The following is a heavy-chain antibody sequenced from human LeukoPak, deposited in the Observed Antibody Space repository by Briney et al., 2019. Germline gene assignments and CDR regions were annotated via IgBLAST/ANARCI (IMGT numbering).Heavy chain of an antibody. CDR2: ISAYNGNT. CDR1: GYTFTSYG. J-gene: IGHJ4*02. CDR3: ARDRYGDGFAHFDY. V-gene: IGHV1-18*01. Sequence: GASVKVSCKASGYTFTSYGIIWVRQAPGQGLEWMGWISAYNGNTNYAQRLQGRVTMTTDTSTSTAYMELRTLRSDDTAVYYCARDRYGDGFAHFDYWGQGALVTVSS. D-gene: IGHD5-24*01.